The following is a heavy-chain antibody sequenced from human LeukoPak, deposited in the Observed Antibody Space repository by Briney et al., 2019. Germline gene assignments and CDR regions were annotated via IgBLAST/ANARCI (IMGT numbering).Heavy chain of an antibody. Sequence: GGSLRLSCAASGFTFRNYAMTWARQAPGKGLEGVSVVTGNGDTTYYADSLKGRFTISRDNSRNTLYLQMNSLRAEDTAVYHCARDAVDCTTSACYDSWGQGTLVTVSS. CDR3: ARDAVDCTTSACYDS. D-gene: IGHD2-8*01. CDR1: GFTFRNYA. J-gene: IGHJ4*02. CDR2: VTGNGDTT. V-gene: IGHV3-23*01.